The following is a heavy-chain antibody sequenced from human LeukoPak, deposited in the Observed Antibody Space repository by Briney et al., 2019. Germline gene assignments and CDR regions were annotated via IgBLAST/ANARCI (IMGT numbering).Heavy chain of an antibody. CDR3: ARDYTDYYDSSGYLDY. Sequence: SETLSLTCTVSGGSISSYYWSWIRQPPGKGLEWIGYIYYSGSTNYNPSLKSRVTISIDTSKNQFSLKLSSVIAADTAVYYCARDYTDYYDSSGYLDYWGQGTLVTVSS. D-gene: IGHD3-22*01. CDR1: GGSISSYY. CDR2: IYYSGST. J-gene: IGHJ4*02. V-gene: IGHV4-59*01.